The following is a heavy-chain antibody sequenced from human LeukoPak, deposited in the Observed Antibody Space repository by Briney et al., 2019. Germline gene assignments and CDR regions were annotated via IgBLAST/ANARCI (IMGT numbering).Heavy chain of an antibody. CDR3: ARGSGYDIDY. CDR2: IYYSGST. D-gene: IGHD3-22*01. V-gene: IGHV4-31*03. J-gene: IGHJ4*02. Sequence: SSETLSLTCTVSGGSISSGGYNWSWIRQHPGKGLEWIGYIYYSGSTYYNPSLKSRVTISVDTSKNQFSLKLSSVTAADTAVYYCARGSGYDIDYWGQGTLVTVSS. CDR1: GGSISSGGYN.